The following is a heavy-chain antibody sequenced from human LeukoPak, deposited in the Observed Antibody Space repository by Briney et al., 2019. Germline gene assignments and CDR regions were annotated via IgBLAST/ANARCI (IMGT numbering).Heavy chain of an antibody. CDR1: GYTFTSYA. V-gene: IGHV1-3*01. D-gene: IGHD2-2*01. Sequence: ASVKVSCKASGYTFTSYAMHWVRQAPGQRLEWMGWINAGNGNTKYSQKFQGRVTITRDTSVSTAYMELSSLRSEDTAVYYCARDLGYCSSTSCFNWFDPWGQGTLVTVSS. CDR3: ARDLGYCSSTSCFNWFDP. CDR2: INAGNGNT. J-gene: IGHJ5*02.